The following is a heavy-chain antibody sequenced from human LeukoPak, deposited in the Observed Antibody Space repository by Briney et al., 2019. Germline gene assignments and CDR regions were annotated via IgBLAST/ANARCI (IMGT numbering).Heavy chain of an antibody. CDR2: IKYDGDEK. Sequence: GGSLRLSCAASGFIFSTYWMTWVRQAPGKGLEWVATIKYDGDEKFYVDSVTGRFTISRDNAKNSLYLQMNSLTAEDTAVYYCAREETTCLDYWGQGTLVTVSS. CDR3: AREETTCLDY. V-gene: IGHV3-7*01. D-gene: IGHD4-17*01. J-gene: IGHJ4*02. CDR1: GFIFSTYW.